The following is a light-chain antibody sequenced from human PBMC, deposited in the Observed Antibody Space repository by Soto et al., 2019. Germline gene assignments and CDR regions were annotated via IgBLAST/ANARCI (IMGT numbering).Light chain of an antibody. CDR2: MIS. CDR3: MQGTHWPWT. V-gene: IGKV2-30*01. J-gene: IGKJ1*01. Sequence: DVVMTQSPLSLSVTPGQPASISCRSTQGLVYSDGNIYLNWFHQRPGQSPRRLIYMISNRDSGVPDRFSGSGSGTDFTLTISRVEAEDVGVYYCMQGTHWPWTFGQGTRVE. CDR1: QGLVYSDGNIY.